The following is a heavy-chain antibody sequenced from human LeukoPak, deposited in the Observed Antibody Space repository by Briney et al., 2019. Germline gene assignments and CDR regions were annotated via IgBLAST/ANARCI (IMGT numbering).Heavy chain of an antibody. CDR2: INPNSGGT. CDR3: ARDRFTFGGVIAIFGY. J-gene: IGHJ4*02. V-gene: IGHV1-2*06. CDR1: GYTFTGYY. D-gene: IGHD3-16*02. Sequence: GASVKVSCKASGYTFTGYYMHWVRQAPGQGLEWMGRINPNSGGTNYAQKFQGRVTMTRDTSISTAYMELSRLRSDDTAVYYCARDRFTFGGVIAIFGYWGQGTLVTVSS.